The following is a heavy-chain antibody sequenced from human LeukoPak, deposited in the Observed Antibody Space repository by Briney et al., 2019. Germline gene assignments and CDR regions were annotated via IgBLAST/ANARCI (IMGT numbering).Heavy chain of an antibody. CDR3: ARELWFANAPGSWLDP. CDR1: GDSITSGTYS. V-gene: IGHV4-30-2*01. D-gene: IGHD3-10*01. Sequence: PSETLSLTCVVSGDSITSGTYSWSWIRPPPGKGLEWIGYIFHTGSTFYNPSLKSRVTISVDTSKNQFSLRLNSVTAADTAVYYCARELWFANAPGSWLDPWGQGTLVTVSS. CDR2: IFHTGST. J-gene: IGHJ5*02.